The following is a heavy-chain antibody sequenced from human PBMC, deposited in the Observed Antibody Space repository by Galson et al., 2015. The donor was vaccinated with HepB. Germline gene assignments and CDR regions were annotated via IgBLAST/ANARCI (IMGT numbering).Heavy chain of an antibody. J-gene: IGHJ4*02. V-gene: IGHV1-18*01. Sequence: SVKVSCKASGYTFTNYGISWARQAPGHGLEWMGWINTDNGNTAYAQNLQGRLTMTTDTSTSTAYMDLGSLRSDDTALYYCARVEPRFCTSKCWGDYFDYWGQGTLVTVSS. CDR2: INTDNGNT. D-gene: IGHD2-8*01. CDR3: ARVEPRFCTSKCWGDYFDY. CDR1: GYTFTNYG.